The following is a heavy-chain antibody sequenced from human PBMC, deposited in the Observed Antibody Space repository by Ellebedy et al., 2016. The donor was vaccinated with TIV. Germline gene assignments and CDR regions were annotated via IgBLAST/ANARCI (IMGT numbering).Heavy chain of an antibody. CDR2: IYYSGST. CDR3: ARQDLLDYYDSSGYYPAFDY. V-gene: IGHV4-39*01. CDR1: GGSISSSSYY. J-gene: IGHJ4*02. D-gene: IGHD3-22*01. Sequence: MPSETLSLTCTVSGGSISSSSYYWGWIRQPPGKGLEWIGSIYYSGSTYYNPSLKSRVTISVDTSKNQFSLKLSSVTAADTAVYYCARQDLLDYYDSSGYYPAFDYWGQGTLVTVSS.